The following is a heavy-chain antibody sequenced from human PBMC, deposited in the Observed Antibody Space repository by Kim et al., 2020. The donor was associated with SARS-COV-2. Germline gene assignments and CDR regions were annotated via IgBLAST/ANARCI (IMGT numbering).Heavy chain of an antibody. CDR2: ISSSSSYT. Sequence: GGSLRLSCAASGFTFSDYYMSWIRQAPGKGLEWVSYISSSSSYTNYADSVKGRFTISRDNAKNSLYLQMNSLRAEDTAVYYCARIGALGYYGSGSYPYAFDICGQGTMVTVSS. CDR1: GFTFSDYY. D-gene: IGHD3-10*01. CDR3: ARIGALGYYGSGSYPYAFDI. J-gene: IGHJ3*02. V-gene: IGHV3-11*06.